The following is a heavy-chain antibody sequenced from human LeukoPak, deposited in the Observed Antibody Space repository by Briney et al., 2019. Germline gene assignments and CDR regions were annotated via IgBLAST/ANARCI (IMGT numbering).Heavy chain of an antibody. V-gene: IGHV3-64*01. D-gene: IGHD4-17*01. Sequence: GGSLRLSCAASGFTFSDYAMHWVRQAPGKGLEYVSAISSNGDSTNYGNSVKGRSTISRDNSKNTLYLQMGSLRADDMAMYYCARDGAYGDYDYWGQGTLVTVSS. CDR1: GFTFSDYA. CDR3: ARDGAYGDYDY. CDR2: ISSNGDST. J-gene: IGHJ4*02.